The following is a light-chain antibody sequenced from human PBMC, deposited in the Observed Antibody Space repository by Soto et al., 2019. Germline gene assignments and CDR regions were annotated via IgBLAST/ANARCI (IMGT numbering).Light chain of an antibody. Sequence: ETVMTQSPATLSVSPGERXTLSXRAGQSVSSNLAWYQQRPGQAHRLXIYGAYTRATGIQARFSGSGSGTEFTLTIRSLQSEDFAVYYCKQYKNWPQTFGQGTKVDIK. CDR1: QSVSSN. CDR3: KQYKNWPQT. CDR2: GAY. J-gene: IGKJ1*01. V-gene: IGKV3-15*01.